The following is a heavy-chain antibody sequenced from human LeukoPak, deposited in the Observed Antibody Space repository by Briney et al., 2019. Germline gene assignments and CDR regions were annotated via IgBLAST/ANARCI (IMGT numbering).Heavy chain of an antibody. CDR1: GYSISSGYY. CDR2: IYHSGST. V-gene: IGHV4-38-2*01. CDR3: ARVVWGSYRYYYYMDV. D-gene: IGHD3-16*02. J-gene: IGHJ6*03. Sequence: SETLSLTCAVSGYSISSGYYWGWIRQPPGKGLEWIGSIYHSGSTYYNPSLKSRVTISVDTSKNQFSLKLSSVTAADTAVYYCARVVWGSYRYYYYMDVWGKGTTVTVSS.